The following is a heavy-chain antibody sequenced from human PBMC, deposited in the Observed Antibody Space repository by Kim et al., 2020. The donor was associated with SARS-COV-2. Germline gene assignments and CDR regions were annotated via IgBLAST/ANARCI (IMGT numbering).Heavy chain of an antibody. CDR3: ARPTDYCTNGVCYTGYWYFDL. V-gene: IGHV1-8*01. Sequence: ASVKVSCKASGYTFTSYDINWVRQATGQGLEWMGWMNPNSGNTGYAQKFQGRVTMTRNTSISTAYMELSSLRSEDTAVYYCARPTDYCTNGVCYTGYWYFDLWGRGTLVTVSS. CDR1: GYTFTSYD. CDR2: MNPNSGNT. D-gene: IGHD2-8*01. J-gene: IGHJ2*01.